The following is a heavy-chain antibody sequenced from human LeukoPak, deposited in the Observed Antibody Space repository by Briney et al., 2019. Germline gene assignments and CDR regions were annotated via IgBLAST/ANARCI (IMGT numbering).Heavy chain of an antibody. CDR3: ASSARLGY. CDR2: INHSGNT. J-gene: IGHJ4*02. D-gene: IGHD2-21*01. CDR1: GGSFSDYY. Sequence: PLETLSLTCAIYGGSFSDYYWSWIRQPPGKGLEWIGEINHSGNTNYNPSLKSRVIISVDTPKKQFSLKMRSVTAAGTAVYYCASSARLGYWGQGTLVTVSS. V-gene: IGHV4-34*01.